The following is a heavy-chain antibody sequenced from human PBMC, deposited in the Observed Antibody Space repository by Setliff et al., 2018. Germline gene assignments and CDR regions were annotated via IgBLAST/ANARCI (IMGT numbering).Heavy chain of an antibody. Sequence: SETLSLTCTVSGYPISRGFYWGWIRQSPGKGLEWIGSVYHSGSSYQNPSLRSRIAVSVDTSKNQFSLRLNSVTAADTAVYFCARAAARAEYSDTSAYLPFDFWGWGTLVTVSA. CDR1: GYPISRGFY. J-gene: IGHJ4*02. V-gene: IGHV4-38-2*02. CDR2: VYHSGSS. D-gene: IGHD3-16*01. CDR3: ARAAARAEYSDTSAYLPFDF.